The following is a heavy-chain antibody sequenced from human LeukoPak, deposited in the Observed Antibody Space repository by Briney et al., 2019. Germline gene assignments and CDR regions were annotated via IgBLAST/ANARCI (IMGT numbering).Heavy chain of an antibody. CDR3: ARASGGSGSYYNGIPWFDY. Sequence: TGGSLRLSCAASGFTFSSYWMSWVRQAPGKGLEWVANIKQDGSEEYYVDSVKGRFTISRDNAKNSLYLQMNSLRAEDTAVYYCARASGGSGSYYNGIPWFDYWGQGTLVTVSS. CDR1: GFTFSSYW. CDR2: IKQDGSEE. V-gene: IGHV3-7*01. J-gene: IGHJ4*02. D-gene: IGHD3-10*01.